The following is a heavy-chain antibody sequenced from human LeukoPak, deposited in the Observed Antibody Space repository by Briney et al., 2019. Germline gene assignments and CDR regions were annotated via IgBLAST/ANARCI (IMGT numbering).Heavy chain of an antibody. CDR3: ARDRYSSSYYYMDV. J-gene: IGHJ6*03. V-gene: IGHV3-7*01. CDR2: INQDGSGK. CDR1: GFTFSSYW. D-gene: IGHD6-6*01. Sequence: GGCLRLSCAASGFTFSSYWMSWVRQAPGKGLEWVANINQDGSGKYYVDSVKGRFTISRDNAKNSLYLQMNSLRAEDTAVYYCARDRYSSSYYYMDVWGKGTTVTVSS.